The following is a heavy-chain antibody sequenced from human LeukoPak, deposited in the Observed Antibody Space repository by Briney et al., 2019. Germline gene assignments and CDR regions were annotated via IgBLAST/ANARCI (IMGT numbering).Heavy chain of an antibody. CDR1: GGSFSGYY. V-gene: IGHV4-34*01. Sequence: SETLSLTCAVYGGSFSGYYWSWIRQPPGKGLEWIGEINHSGSTNYNPSLKSRVTISVDTSKNQFSLKLSSVTAADTAVYYCARGRILADDYYYYYGMDVWGQGTKVTVSS. CDR3: ARGRILADDYYYYYGMDV. D-gene: IGHD2-15*01. CDR2: INHSGST. J-gene: IGHJ6*02.